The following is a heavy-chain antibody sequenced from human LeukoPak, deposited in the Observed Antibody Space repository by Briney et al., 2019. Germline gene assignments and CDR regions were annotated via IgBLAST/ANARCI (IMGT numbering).Heavy chain of an antibody. Sequence: PGGSLRLSCAASGFTFSNYEMHWVRQAPGKGLEWVSYISSSGSTIYYADSVKGRFTISRDNAKNSLYLQMNSLRAEDTAVYYCASHSSGWFLNQDYWGQGTLVTVSS. D-gene: IGHD6-19*01. CDR1: GFTFSNYE. V-gene: IGHV3-48*03. CDR2: ISSSGSTI. CDR3: ASHSSGWFLNQDY. J-gene: IGHJ4*02.